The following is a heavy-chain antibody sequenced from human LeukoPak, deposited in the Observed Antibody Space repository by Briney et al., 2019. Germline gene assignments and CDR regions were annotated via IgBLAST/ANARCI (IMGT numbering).Heavy chain of an antibody. Sequence: GGSLRLSCTASGFTFSDYYMSWIRQAPGKGLEWLSYISGSGSVTSYVDSVKGRFTISRDNAKKSLYLQIDSLRAEDTAMYYCARDREFRLHDPWGQGILVTVSS. CDR1: GFTFSDYY. J-gene: IGHJ5*02. CDR3: ARDREFRLHDP. V-gene: IGHV3-11*01. CDR2: ISGSGSVT. D-gene: IGHD3-16*01.